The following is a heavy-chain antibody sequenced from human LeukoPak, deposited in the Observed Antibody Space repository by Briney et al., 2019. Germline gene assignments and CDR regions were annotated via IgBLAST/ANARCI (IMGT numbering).Heavy chain of an antibody. CDR3: ARGQMAGIAARRDFDY. CDR1: GYTFTSYD. J-gene: IGHJ4*02. Sequence: ASVKVSCKASGYTFTSYDINWVRQAPGQGLEWMGWMNPNSGNTGYAQKFQGRVTMPRNTAIREAYMELSSLRSEDPAVYYCARGQMAGIAARRDFDYWGQGTLVTVSS. V-gene: IGHV1-8*01. CDR2: MNPNSGNT. D-gene: IGHD6-6*01.